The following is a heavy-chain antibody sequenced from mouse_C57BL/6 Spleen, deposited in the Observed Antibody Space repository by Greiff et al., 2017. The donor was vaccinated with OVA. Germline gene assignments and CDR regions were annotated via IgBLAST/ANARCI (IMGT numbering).Heavy chain of an antibody. CDR1: GFTFSSYA. CDR2: ISSGGDYI. D-gene: IGHD2-4*01. Sequence: EVQVVEAGEGVVKPGGSLKLSCAASGFTFSSYAMSWVRQTPEKRLEWVAYISSGGDYIYYADTVKGRFTISRDNARNTLYLQMSSLKSEDTAMYYCTRDRGDYDGAWFAYWGQGTLVTVSA. V-gene: IGHV5-9-1*02. CDR3: TRDRGDYDGAWFAY. J-gene: IGHJ3*01.